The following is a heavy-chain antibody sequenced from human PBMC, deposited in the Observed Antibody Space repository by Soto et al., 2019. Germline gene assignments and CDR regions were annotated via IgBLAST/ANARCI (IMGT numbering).Heavy chain of an antibody. D-gene: IGHD4-17*01. CDR2: IYYTGTT. CDR1: GGSISSYD. V-gene: IGHV4-59*01. Sequence: PSETLSLTSTVSGGSISSYDWSWIRQPPGKGLEWIGYIYYTGTTNYSPSLKSRVTISVDTSKNQFSLKLSSVTTADTAVYYCKKLPWADYGGIFDPWGQGPLVTVS. J-gene: IGHJ5*02. CDR3: KKLPWADYGGIFDP.